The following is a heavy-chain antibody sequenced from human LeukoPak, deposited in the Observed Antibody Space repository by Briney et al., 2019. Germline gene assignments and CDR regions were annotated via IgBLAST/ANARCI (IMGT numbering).Heavy chain of an antibody. CDR1: GGSISSNYCF. CDR3: ARRRKAGWYFDL. CDR2: VYYSGNT. V-gene: IGHV4-39*01. J-gene: IGHJ2*01. Sequence: PSETLSLTCAVSGGSISSNYCFWDWIRQPPGKGLEWIGSVYYSGNTYYNPSLKSRVTISVDTSKNQFSLKLTSLTAADTAVYYCARRRKAGWYFDLWGRGTLATVSS.